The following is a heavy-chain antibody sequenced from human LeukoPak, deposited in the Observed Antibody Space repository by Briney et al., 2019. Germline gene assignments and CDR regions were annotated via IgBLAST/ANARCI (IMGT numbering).Heavy chain of an antibody. CDR3: ARRGYSYGLYYYYMDV. CDR2: IYTSGST. V-gene: IGHV4-4*07. J-gene: IGHJ6*03. Sequence: SETLSLTCTVSGGSISSYYWSWIRQPAGKGLEWIGRIYTSGSTNYNPSLKSRVTISVDTSKNQFSLKLSSVTAADTAVYYCARRGYSYGLYYYYMDVWGKGTTVTVSS. CDR1: GGSISSYY. D-gene: IGHD5-18*01.